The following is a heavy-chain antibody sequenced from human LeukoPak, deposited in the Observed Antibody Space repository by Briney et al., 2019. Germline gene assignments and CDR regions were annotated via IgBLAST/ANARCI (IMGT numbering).Heavy chain of an antibody. Sequence: PGGSLRLSCAASGFTFSSYSMTWVRQAPGKGLEWVSYIISSSGTVSYADSVKGRLTISRDNAKNSLYLQMNSLRAEDTAVYYCARGVNYYDSSGYLETYWYFDLWGRGTLVTVSS. CDR1: GFTFSSYS. CDR2: IISSSGTV. CDR3: ARGVNYYDSSGYLETYWYFDL. V-gene: IGHV3-48*04. D-gene: IGHD3-22*01. J-gene: IGHJ2*01.